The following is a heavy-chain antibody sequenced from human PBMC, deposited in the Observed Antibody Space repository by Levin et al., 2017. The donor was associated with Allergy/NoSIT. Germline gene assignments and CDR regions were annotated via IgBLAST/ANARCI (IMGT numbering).Heavy chain of an antibody. D-gene: IGHD3-10*01. Sequence: SETLSLTCKVSGGSISSGSYYWSWIRQPAAKGLEWIGRIYSSGSANYNPSLKSRVTISVDMSKNQFSLKLSSGTAADTAVYYCARAEVGSEHWGQGTLVTVSS. V-gene: IGHV4-61*02. CDR1: GGSISSGSYY. J-gene: IGHJ4*02. CDR2: IYSSGSA. CDR3: ARAEVGSEH.